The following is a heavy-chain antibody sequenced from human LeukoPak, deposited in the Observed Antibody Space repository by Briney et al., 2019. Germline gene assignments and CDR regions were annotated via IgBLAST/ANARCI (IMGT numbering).Heavy chain of an antibody. CDR2: IIPIFGTA. D-gene: IGHD3-22*01. J-gene: IGHJ1*01. CDR1: GGTFSSYA. Sequence: XVKVSCKASGGTFSSYAISWVRQAPGQGLEWMGGIIPIFGTANYAQKFQRRVTITTDESTSTAYMELSSLRSEDTAVYYCARAPHYYDSSSPFQHWGQGTLVTVSS. V-gene: IGHV1-69*05. CDR3: ARAPHYYDSSSPFQH.